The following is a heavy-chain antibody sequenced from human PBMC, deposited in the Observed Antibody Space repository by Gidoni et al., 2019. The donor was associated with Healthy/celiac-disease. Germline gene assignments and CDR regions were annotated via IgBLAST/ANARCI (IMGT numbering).Heavy chain of an antibody. V-gene: IGHV3-9*01. CDR1: GFTFDDYA. CDR3: AKDGVMYYYGSGGLLNWFDP. CDR2: ISWNSGSI. Sequence: EVQLVESGGGLVQPGRSLRLSCAASGFTFDDYAMHWVRQAPGKGLEWVSGISWNSGSIGYADSVKGRFTISRDNAKNSLYLQMNSLRAEDTALYYCAKDGVMYYYGSGGLLNWFDPWGQGTLVTVSS. J-gene: IGHJ5*02. D-gene: IGHD3-10*01.